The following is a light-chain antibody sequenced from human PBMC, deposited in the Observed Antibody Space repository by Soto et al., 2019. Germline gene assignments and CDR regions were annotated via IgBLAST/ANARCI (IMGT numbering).Light chain of an antibody. Sequence: DIQMTNSTSSLSALVGASVPINCRASQSINNLLSWYRKSPGRAPELLIYSASTLQSGVPSRFSGSGSGTDFTLTIKSLQPDDFATYCCHQNLISSRTFGEGTKVDI. CDR1: QSINNL. CDR2: SAS. V-gene: IGKV1-39*01. J-gene: IGKJ4*02. CDR3: HQNLISSRT.